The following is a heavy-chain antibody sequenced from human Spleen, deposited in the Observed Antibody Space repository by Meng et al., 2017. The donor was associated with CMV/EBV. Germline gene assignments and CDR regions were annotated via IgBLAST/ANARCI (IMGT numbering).Heavy chain of an antibody. J-gene: IGHJ4*02. Sequence: GGSLRLSCATSGFSFNEFGMHWVRQASGKGLEWVGRIRSKPKSYATAYLPSVKGRFTISRDDSKNTAYLQMNGLKTEDTAVYYCSSTQNYWGQGTLVTVSS. CDR3: SSTQNY. CDR1: GFSFNEFG. CDR2: IRSKPKSYAT. D-gene: IGHD2-15*01. V-gene: IGHV3-73*01.